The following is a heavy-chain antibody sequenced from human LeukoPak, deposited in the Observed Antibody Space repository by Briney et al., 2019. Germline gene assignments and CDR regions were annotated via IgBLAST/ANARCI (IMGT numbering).Heavy chain of an antibody. CDR1: GFTVSSNY. Sequence: LAGGSLRLSCAASGFTVSSNYMSWVRQAPGKGLEWVSVIYSGGSTYYADSVKGRFTISRDNSKNTLYLQMNSLGAEDTAVYYCARGPRSDYWGQGTLVTVSS. J-gene: IGHJ4*02. CDR2: IYSGGST. V-gene: IGHV3-53*01. CDR3: ARGPRSDY.